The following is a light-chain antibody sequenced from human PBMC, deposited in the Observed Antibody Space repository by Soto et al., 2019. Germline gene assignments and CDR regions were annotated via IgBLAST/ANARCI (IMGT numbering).Light chain of an antibody. CDR2: TVS. V-gene: IGKV1-12*01. CDR1: QGISSW. CDR3: QQANSFHHT. Sequence: DIHMTQSPSSVSASVGDRVTITCRASQGISSWLAWYQQKPGKAPKLLIYTVSSMQSRVPSRFSGSGSGTGFTLTISSLQPGDFASYYCQQANSFHHTFGGRPEVEIK. J-gene: IGKJ4*02.